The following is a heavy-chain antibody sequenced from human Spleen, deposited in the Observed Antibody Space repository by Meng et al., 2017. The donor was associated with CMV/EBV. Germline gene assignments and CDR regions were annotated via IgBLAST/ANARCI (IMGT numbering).Heavy chain of an antibody. Sequence: SCYGGWIRQPAGKGLGWIGRMYYGGTTYYNPSLKSRVTISVDTSKNQFSLKLSSVTAADTAVYYCARIDEINYDFWSGYAQPFDYWGQGTLVTVSS. CDR3: ARIDEINYDFWSGYAQPFDY. CDR1: SCY. CDR2: MYYGGTT. V-gene: IGHV4-39*01. D-gene: IGHD3-3*01. J-gene: IGHJ4*02.